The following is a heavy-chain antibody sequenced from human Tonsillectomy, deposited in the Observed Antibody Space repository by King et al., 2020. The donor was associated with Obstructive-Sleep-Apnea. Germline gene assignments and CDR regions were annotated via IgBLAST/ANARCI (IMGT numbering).Heavy chain of an antibody. D-gene: IGHD3-10*01. Sequence: VQLVESGSELKKPGASVRVSCKASGYTFTDYAMNWVRQAPGQGLEWMGWINTNTGNPTYAQGFTGRFVFTLDTSVSTAYLQISSLKAEDTAVYYCARDGSGSLYYFDYWGQGTPVTVSS. V-gene: IGHV7-4-1*02. J-gene: IGHJ4*02. CDR2: INTNTGNP. CDR1: GYTFTDYA. CDR3: ARDGSGSLYYFDY.